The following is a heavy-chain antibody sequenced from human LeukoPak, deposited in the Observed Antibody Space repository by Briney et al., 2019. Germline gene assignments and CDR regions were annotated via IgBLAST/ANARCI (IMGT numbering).Heavy chain of an antibody. J-gene: IGHJ6*03. Sequence: PGGSLRLSCAASGFTFSNAWMSWVRQAPGKGLEWVGRIKSKTDGGTTDYAAPVKGRFTISRDDSKNTLYLQMNSLKTEDTAVYYCTARAYYYYYMDVWGKGSTVTVSS. CDR1: GFTFSNAW. V-gene: IGHV3-15*01. CDR3: TARAYYYYYMDV. CDR2: IKSKTDGGTT.